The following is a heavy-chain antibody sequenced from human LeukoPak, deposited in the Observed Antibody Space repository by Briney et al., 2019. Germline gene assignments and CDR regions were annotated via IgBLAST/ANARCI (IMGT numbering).Heavy chain of an antibody. D-gene: IGHD2/OR15-2a*01. CDR1: GFTFSNHA. CDR3: VRGGTYCDSTCKGADY. Sequence: PGGSLRLSCVASGFTFSNHAMTWVRQAPGKGLEWVSAISADAVDTFYAPSVKGRFTISRDNSKNSLDLQMNSLRAEDTAVYYCVRGGTYCDSTCKGADYWGQGTLVAVSA. V-gene: IGHV3-23*01. J-gene: IGHJ4*02. CDR2: ISADAVDT.